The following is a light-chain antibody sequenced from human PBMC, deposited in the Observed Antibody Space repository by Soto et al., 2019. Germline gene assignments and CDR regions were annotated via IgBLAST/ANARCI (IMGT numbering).Light chain of an antibody. V-gene: IGKV3-15*01. CDR2: DAS. CDR3: QQYGDRPRT. CDR1: QYIGSA. Sequence: DMVMTQSPVTLSVSPGDRATLSCRASQYIGSAVAWYHQRSGQAPRLLIFDASIRVPTTPARFSGSVSGTEFTLTISSLESEDFAVYFCQQYGDRPRTFGQGTKVDIK. J-gene: IGKJ1*01.